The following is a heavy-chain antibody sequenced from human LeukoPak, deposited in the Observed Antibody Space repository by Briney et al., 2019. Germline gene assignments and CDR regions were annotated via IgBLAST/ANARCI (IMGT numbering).Heavy chain of an antibody. Sequence: GGSLRLSCAASRFTFSHYGVNWVRQAPGKGLEWVSYINSRSSTIYYADSVRGRFTISRDNAKNSLYLQMNSLKAEDTATYYCAREVGTPQAFDIWGQGTMVTVSS. CDR1: RFTFSHYG. D-gene: IGHD1-26*01. CDR3: AREVGTPQAFDI. CDR2: INSRSSTI. J-gene: IGHJ3*02. V-gene: IGHV3-48*01.